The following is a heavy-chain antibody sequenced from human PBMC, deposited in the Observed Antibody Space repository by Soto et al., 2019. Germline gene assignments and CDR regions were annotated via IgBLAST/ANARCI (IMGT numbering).Heavy chain of an antibody. Sequence: EVQLVESGGGLVQPGGSLRLSCAASGFTFSDHYMDWVRQAPGKGLEWVARNRDKDNGYSREYAASVKGRFTISRDDSKNSLYLQMSSLKTEDTAVYYCARGSESRRDFDSWGQGTLVTVSS. V-gene: IGHV3-72*01. CDR1: GFTFSDHY. J-gene: IGHJ4*02. CDR2: NRDKDNGYSR. CDR3: ARGSESRRDFDS.